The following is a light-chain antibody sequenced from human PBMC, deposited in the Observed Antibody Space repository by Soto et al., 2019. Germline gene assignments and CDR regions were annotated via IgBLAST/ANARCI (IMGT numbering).Light chain of an antibody. Sequence: DIQMTQSPSSLSASIGDRVAITCRASQSISSYLNWYQQKLGKAPKLLIHATSTLRSGVPSRFSGSGSGTDFTLTIRSLQPEDFATYYCQQSYSAPHTFGQGTKLEIK. CDR1: QSISSY. V-gene: IGKV1-39*01. CDR2: ATS. CDR3: QQSYSAPHT. J-gene: IGKJ2*01.